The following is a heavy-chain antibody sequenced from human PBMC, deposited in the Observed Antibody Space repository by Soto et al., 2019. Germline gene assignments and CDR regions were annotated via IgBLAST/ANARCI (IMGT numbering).Heavy chain of an antibody. D-gene: IGHD5-18*01. Sequence: SVKVSCKASGGTFSSYAISWVRQAPGQGLEWMGGIIPIFGTANYAQKFQGRVTITADESTSTAYMELSSLRSEDTAVYYCASWDTAMVDDDFDIWGQGTMVTVSS. V-gene: IGHV1-69*13. CDR3: ASWDTAMVDDDFDI. CDR1: GGTFSSYA. J-gene: IGHJ3*02. CDR2: IIPIFGTA.